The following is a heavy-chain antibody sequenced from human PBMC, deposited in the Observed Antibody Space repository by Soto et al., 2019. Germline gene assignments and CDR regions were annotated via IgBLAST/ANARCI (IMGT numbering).Heavy chain of an antibody. V-gene: IGHV1-58*01. Sequence: SVKVSCKASGFTFSSSAVQWVRQARGQRLEWIGWIVLGNGNTNYAQKFQERVTITRDMSTSTAYMELRSLTFEDTAVYYCATRIGNIGWYWLDTWGQGTLVTVSS. D-gene: IGHD6-19*01. J-gene: IGHJ5*02. CDR1: GFTFSSSA. CDR2: IVLGNGNT. CDR3: ATRIGNIGWYWLDT.